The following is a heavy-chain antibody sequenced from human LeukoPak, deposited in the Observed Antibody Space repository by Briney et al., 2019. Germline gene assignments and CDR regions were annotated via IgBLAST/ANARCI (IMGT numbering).Heavy chain of an antibody. CDR3: ARVRFLEHWYFDL. CDR2: ISYDGSNK. D-gene: IGHD3-3*01. J-gene: IGHJ2*01. Sequence: PGRSLRLSCAASGFTFSSYAMHWVRQAPGKGLEWVAVISYDGSNKYYADSVKGRFIISRDSSKDTLYLQMNSLRGEDTAAYYCARVRFLEHWYFDLWGRGTLVTVSS. CDR1: GFTFSSYA. V-gene: IGHV3-30-3*01.